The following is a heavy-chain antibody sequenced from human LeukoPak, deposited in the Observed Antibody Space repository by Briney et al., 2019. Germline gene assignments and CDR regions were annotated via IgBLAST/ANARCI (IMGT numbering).Heavy chain of an antibody. CDR1: GFTFSSYW. CDR2: IKKDGSEK. D-gene: IGHD3-10*01. J-gene: IGHJ5*02. Sequence: GGFLRLSCAASGFTFSSYWMSWVRQAPGKGLEWVANIKKDGSEKYYVDSVKGRFTISRDNAKTSLYLQMNSLRAEDTAVYYCARSPTIRGAYYNWFDPWGQGTLVTVSS. V-gene: IGHV3-7*01. CDR3: ARSPTIRGAYYNWFDP.